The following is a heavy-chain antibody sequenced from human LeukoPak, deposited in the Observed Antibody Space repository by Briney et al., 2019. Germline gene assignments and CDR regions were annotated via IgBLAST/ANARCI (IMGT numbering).Heavy chain of an antibody. V-gene: IGHV3-30*04. CDR3: ARDLGAGYYNGPGDY. CDR2: ISYDGSNK. D-gene: IGHD3-9*01. Sequence: GRSLRLSCAASGITFSSYAMHWVRQAPGKGLEWVAVISYDGSNKYYADSVKGRFTISRDNSKNTLYLQMNSLRAEDTAVYYCARDLGAGYYNGPGDYWGQGTLVTVSS. J-gene: IGHJ4*02. CDR1: GITFSSYA.